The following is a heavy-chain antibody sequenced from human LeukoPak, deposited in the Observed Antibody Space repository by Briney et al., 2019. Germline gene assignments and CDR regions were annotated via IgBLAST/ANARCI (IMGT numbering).Heavy chain of an antibody. V-gene: IGHV3-11*01. CDR1: GFTFSDYY. Sequence: GGSLRLSCAASGFTFSDYYMSWIRQAPGKGLEWVSYISSSGSTIYYADSVKGRFTISRDNAKNSLYLQMNSLRAEDTAVYYCARVPRYYYDSSGWADYWGQGTLVTVSS. J-gene: IGHJ4*02. CDR2: ISSSGSTI. CDR3: ARVPRYYYDSSGWADY. D-gene: IGHD3-22*01.